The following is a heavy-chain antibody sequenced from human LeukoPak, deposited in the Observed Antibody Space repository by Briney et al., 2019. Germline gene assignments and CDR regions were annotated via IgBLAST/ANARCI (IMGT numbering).Heavy chain of an antibody. Sequence: ASVKVSCKASGYTFTSYYMHWLRQAPGQGLEWMGIINPSGGSTSYAQKFQGRVTMTRDTSTSTVYMELSSLRSEDTAVYYCARDLYYYDSSGYYYDSGDYWGQGTLVTVSS. CDR1: GYTFTSYY. J-gene: IGHJ4*02. CDR3: ARDLYYYDSSGYYYDSGDY. D-gene: IGHD3-22*01. CDR2: INPSGGST. V-gene: IGHV1-46*01.